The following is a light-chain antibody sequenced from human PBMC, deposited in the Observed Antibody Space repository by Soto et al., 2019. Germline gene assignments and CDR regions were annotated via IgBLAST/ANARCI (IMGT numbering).Light chain of an antibody. CDR1: SSDVDVYNY. CDR2: EVT. Sequence: QSVLTQPASVSGSTGQSITISCTGTSSDVDVYNYVSWHQQHPGKAPKLIIYEVTNRPSGVSNRFSGSKSDNTASLTISGLQAEDEADYFCSSYTKRTWVFGGGTKLTVL. V-gene: IGLV2-14*01. CDR3: SSYTKRTWV. J-gene: IGLJ3*02.